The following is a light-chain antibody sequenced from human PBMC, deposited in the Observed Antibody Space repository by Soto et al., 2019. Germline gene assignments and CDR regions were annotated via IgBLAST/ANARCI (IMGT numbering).Light chain of an antibody. V-gene: IGKV1-33*01. CDR1: QGSSNR. CDR3: QNCFTVPYT. Sequence: DIQMTQSPSSLSASVGDRVTITCRASQGSSNRLNWYHQKPGKAPNLLIYQASNLAAGGPSEFSGSGSGTHFTFTITSLQPEDIGTYYCQNCFTVPYTFGQGTKVDIK. J-gene: IGKJ2*01. CDR2: QAS.